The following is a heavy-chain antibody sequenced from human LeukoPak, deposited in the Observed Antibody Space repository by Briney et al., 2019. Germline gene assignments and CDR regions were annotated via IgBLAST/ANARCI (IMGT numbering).Heavy chain of an antibody. Sequence: GASVKVSCKASGYTFTNYGVNWVRQAPGQGLEWMGWISTYNGDTNYAQKLQGRVTMTTDASTSTAYMELRSLTSDDTAFYYCARGLPPSGAPDYWGQGTLVTVSS. CDR3: ARGLPPSGAPDY. J-gene: IGHJ4*02. V-gene: IGHV1-18*01. CDR2: ISTYNGDT. CDR1: GYTFTNYG. D-gene: IGHD4-17*01.